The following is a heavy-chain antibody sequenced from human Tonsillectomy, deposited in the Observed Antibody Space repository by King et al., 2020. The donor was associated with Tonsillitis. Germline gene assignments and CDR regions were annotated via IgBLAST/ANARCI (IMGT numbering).Heavy chain of an antibody. Sequence: VQLVESGGGLVQPGGSLRLSCAASGFTFSSYWMSWVRQAPGKGLEWVANIKQDGSEKYYVDSVKGRFTISRDNAKNSMYLQMNSLRAEDTAVYYCARGRHFMIALGGVIVNYFDYWGQGTLVTVSS. D-gene: IGHD3-16*02. V-gene: IGHV3-7*03. CDR1: GFTFSSYW. J-gene: IGHJ4*02. CDR2: IKQDGSEK. CDR3: ARGRHFMIALGGVIVNYFDY.